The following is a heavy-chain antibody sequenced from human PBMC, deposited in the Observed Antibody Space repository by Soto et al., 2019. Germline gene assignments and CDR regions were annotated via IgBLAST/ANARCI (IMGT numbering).Heavy chain of an antibody. V-gene: IGHV1-69*02. Sequence: QVQLVQSGVEVKKPGSSVKVSCKASGGTFSSYTISWVRQAPGQGVDWMGRMIPILGIANYAQKFQGRVTITADKSTSTAYMELSSLRSEDTAVYYCASSPAYYDILTGYSYYYYMDVWGKGTTVTVSS. J-gene: IGHJ6*03. CDR1: GGTFSSYT. CDR2: MIPILGIA. D-gene: IGHD3-9*01. CDR3: ASSPAYYDILTGYSYYYYMDV.